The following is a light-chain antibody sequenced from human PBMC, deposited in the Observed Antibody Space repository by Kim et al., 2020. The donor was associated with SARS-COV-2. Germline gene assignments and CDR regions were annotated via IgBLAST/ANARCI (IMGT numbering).Light chain of an antibody. V-gene: IGLV2-11*03. J-gene: IGLJ2*01. CDR1: TSDVGGYNY. CDR3: CSYTSTSSRI. Sequence: GQSITTSCTGTTSDVGGYNYVSWFQLFPGKAPRLLIYDVTKRPSGVPDRFSGSKSGNTASLTISGLQADDEAEYFCCSYTSTSSRIFGEGTQLTVL. CDR2: DVT.